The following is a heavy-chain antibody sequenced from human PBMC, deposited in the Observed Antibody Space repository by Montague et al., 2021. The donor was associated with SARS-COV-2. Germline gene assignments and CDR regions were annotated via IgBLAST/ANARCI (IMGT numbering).Heavy chain of an antibody. J-gene: IGHJ6*02. D-gene: IGHD3-10*01. CDR1: GFTFSSYA. CDR3: ARDREITMVRGAPLYGMDV. V-gene: IGHV3-30-3*01. Sequence: SLRLSCAASGFTFSSYAMHWVRQAPGKGLEWVAVISYDGSNKYYADSVKGRFTISRDNSKNTLYLQMNSLRAEVTAVYYCARDREITMVRGAPLYGMDVWGQGTTVTVSS. CDR2: ISYDGSNK.